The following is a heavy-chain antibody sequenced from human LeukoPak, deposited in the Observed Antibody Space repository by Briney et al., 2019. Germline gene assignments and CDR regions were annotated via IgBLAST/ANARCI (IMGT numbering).Heavy chain of an antibody. CDR1: GFDFDNYW. V-gene: IGHV3-7*01. J-gene: IGHJ4*02. CDR2: MNQDGSEQ. Sequence: GGSLRLSCEASGFDFDNYWMTWVRQAPGKGLEWVANMNQDGSEQYYVDSVKGRFSISRDNAKKSLYLQMNSLRAEDTAVYYCARTLYSHDSSGRWGYWGQGTLVTVSS. CDR3: ARTLYSHDSSGRWGY. D-gene: IGHD3-22*01.